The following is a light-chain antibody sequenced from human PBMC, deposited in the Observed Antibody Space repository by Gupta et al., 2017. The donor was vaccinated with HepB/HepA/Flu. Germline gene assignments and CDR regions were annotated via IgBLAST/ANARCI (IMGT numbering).Light chain of an antibody. J-gene: IGKJ3*01. CDR1: QSVATY. CDR3: QKHSKWSPFT. Sequence: EIVLTQSPATLSLSPGERATLSCRATQSVATYLAWYQHKTGQAPRLLIYDASNRAPGRPARCSGSGAGTDYTPTISSRETEDVAIYYCQKHSKWSPFTFGHGTRLDIK. CDR2: DAS. V-gene: IGKV3-11*01.